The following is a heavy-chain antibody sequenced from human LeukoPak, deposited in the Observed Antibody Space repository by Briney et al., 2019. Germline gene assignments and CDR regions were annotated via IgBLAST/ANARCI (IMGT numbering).Heavy chain of an antibody. J-gene: IGHJ4*02. D-gene: IGHD4/OR15-4a*01. CDR1: GGTFSSYA. Sequence: GASVKVSCKASGGTFSSYAISWVRQAPGQGLEWMGGIIPIFGTANYAQNFQGRVTITADESTSTAYMELSSLRSEDTAVYYCARAGGIYGGPQHFDYWGQGTLVTVSS. CDR3: ARAGGIYGGPQHFDY. CDR2: IIPIFGTA. V-gene: IGHV1-69*13.